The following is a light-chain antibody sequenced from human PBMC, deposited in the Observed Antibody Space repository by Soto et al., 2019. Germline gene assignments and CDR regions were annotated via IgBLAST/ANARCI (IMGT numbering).Light chain of an antibody. CDR1: QSVLYNSNNKNY. Sequence: DIVMTQSPDSLAASLGERATINCKSSQSVLYNSNNKNYLAWYQQRPGQPPKLLIYWASTRESGVSDRFSGSGSETDFTLTISRLQAEDVAVYFCQQYYDTPRTFGQGTKVDIK. J-gene: IGKJ1*01. V-gene: IGKV4-1*01. CDR3: QQYYDTPRT. CDR2: WAS.